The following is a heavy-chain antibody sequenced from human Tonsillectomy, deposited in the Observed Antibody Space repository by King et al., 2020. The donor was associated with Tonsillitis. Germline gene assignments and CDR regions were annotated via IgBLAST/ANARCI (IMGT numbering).Heavy chain of an antibody. CDR1: GGTISSSSYY. V-gene: IGHV4-39*01. D-gene: IGHD2-2*01. Sequence: QLQESGPGLVKPSETLSLTCIVSGGTISSSSYYWGWNRQPPGKGLEWIGSMDYSGRTYYNSSLKSRVTISGDTSQNQFSLKLTSVTAADTAVYYWARRGIVPAARDFYYYSMDVWGKGTTVTVSS. CDR2: MDYSGRT. CDR3: ARRGIVPAARDFYYYSMDV. J-gene: IGHJ6*03.